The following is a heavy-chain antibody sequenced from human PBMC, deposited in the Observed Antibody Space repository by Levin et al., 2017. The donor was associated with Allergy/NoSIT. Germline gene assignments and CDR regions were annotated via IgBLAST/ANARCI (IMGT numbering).Heavy chain of an antibody. CDR3: ARGGGSVVTDDFCFDY. V-gene: IGHV1-69*02. J-gene: IGHJ4*02. Sequence: SVKVSCKASGGTFSSYTISWVRQAPGQGLEWMGRIIPILGIANYAQKFQGRVTITADKSTSTAYMELSSLRSEDTAVYYCARGGGSVVTDDFCFDYWGQGTLVTVSS. CDR2: IIPILGIA. CDR1: GGTFSSYT. D-gene: IGHD4-23*01.